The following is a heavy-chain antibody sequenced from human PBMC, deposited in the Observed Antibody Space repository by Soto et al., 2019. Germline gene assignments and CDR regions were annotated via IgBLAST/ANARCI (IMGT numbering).Heavy chain of an antibody. D-gene: IGHD3-10*01. Sequence: SETLSLTCTVSGGSISSYYWSWIRQPPGKGLEWIGYIYYSGSTNYNPTLKSRVTISVDTSKNQFSLKLSSVTAADTAVYYCARRYGLSAFDIWGQGTMVTVS. CDR1: GGSISSYY. J-gene: IGHJ3*02. CDR2: IYYSGST. CDR3: ARRYGLSAFDI. V-gene: IGHV4-59*08.